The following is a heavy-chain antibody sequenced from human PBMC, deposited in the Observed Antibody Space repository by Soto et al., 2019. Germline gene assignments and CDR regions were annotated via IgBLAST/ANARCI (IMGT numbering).Heavy chain of an antibody. J-gene: IGHJ1*01. D-gene: IGHD3-10*01. CDR1: GGTFSSYA. CDR3: AIEFGESPPL. CDR2: IFPIFGTA. V-gene: IGHV1-69*13. Sequence: SVKVSCKASGGTFSSYAISWVRQAPGQGLEWMGWIFPIFGTANHAQKFQGRVTITADESTSTAYMELSSLRSEATALYYFAIEFGESPPLWGQGTLVTVSS.